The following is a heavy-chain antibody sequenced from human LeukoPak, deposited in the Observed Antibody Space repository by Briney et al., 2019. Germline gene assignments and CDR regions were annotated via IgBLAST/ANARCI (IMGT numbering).Heavy chain of an antibody. D-gene: IGHD6-13*01. CDR1: GFTFSSYW. J-gene: IGHJ6*03. Sequence: GGSLRLSCGASGFTFSSYWMHWVRQAPGKGLVWVSRINNDGSSTSYADSVQGRFTISRDNAKNTLYLQMNSLRAEDTAVYYCARVLPGYSSSWYVYYYYYMDVWGKGTTVTVSS. V-gene: IGHV3-74*01. CDR3: ARVLPGYSSSWYVYYYYYMDV. CDR2: INNDGSST.